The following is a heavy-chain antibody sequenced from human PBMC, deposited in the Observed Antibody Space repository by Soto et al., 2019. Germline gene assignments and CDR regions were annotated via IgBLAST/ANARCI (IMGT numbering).Heavy chain of an antibody. J-gene: IGHJ5*02. D-gene: IGHD3-10*01. Sequence: SVKVSCKASGGTFSSYAISWVRQAPGQGLEWMGGIIPIFGTANYAQKFQGRVTITADESTSTAYMELSSLRSEDTAVYYCARGSGEYYGSGSLRNDNWFDPWGQGTLVTVSS. CDR1: GGTFSSYA. CDR3: ARGSGEYYGSGSLRNDNWFDP. V-gene: IGHV1-69*13. CDR2: IIPIFGTA.